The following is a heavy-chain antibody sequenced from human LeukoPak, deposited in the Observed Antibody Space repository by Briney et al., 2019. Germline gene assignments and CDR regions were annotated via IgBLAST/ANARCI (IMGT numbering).Heavy chain of an antibody. CDR3: ASGYCSGGSCYLLSY. Sequence: GGSLRLSCAASGLTFSNYAMNWVRQASGRGLEWVSGITDSGRKTYYADSVKGRFSISRDNSKNTLYLQMNSLRAEDTAMYYCASGYCSGGSCYLLSYWGQGTLVTVSS. V-gene: IGHV3-23*01. CDR1: GLTFSNYA. D-gene: IGHD2-15*01. J-gene: IGHJ4*02. CDR2: ITDSGRKT.